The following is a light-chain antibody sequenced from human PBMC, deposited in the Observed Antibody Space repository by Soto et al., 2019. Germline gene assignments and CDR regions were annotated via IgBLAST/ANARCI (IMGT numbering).Light chain of an antibody. CDR1: QSVSSSF. CDR2: GAS. CDR3: QQYVSSPWA. Sequence: EIVLAQSPGTLSLSPGESATLSCRASQSVSSSFLAWYQQKAGQAPRLLIYGASRRATGIPDRFSGSGSGTDFTLTISRLEPEDFAVYHCQQYVSSPWAFGQGTKVDIK. V-gene: IGKV3-20*01. J-gene: IGKJ1*01.